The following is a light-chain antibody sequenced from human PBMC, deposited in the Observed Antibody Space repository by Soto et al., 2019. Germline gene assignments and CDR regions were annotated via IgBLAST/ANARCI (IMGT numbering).Light chain of an antibody. CDR3: QQYDSSPYT. V-gene: IGKV3-20*01. Sequence: EIVLTQSPGTLSLSPGERATLSCRASQSVSSSYLTWYQQKPGQAPRLLIYGASSRATGIPDRFSGSGSGTDFTLTISRPEPEDFAVYYCQQYDSSPYTFGQGTKLEIK. CDR1: QSVSSSY. J-gene: IGKJ2*01. CDR2: GAS.